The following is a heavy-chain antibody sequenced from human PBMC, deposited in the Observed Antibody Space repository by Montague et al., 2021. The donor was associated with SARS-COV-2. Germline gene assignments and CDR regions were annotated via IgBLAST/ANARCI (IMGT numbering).Heavy chain of an antibody. D-gene: IGHD3-10*01. CDR1: GGSISSTNYY. CDR2: IYYTGSS. J-gene: IGHJ4*02. Sequence: TLSLTCSVSGGSISSTNYYWSWIRQPPGKVLEFIGYIYYTGSSFYNPSLKSRLTISVDTSKNLFSLRLSSVTAADTAMYFCASQIGSYYNYFDVWGQGTLVTVSS. CDR3: ASQIGSYYNYFDV. V-gene: IGHV4-31*03.